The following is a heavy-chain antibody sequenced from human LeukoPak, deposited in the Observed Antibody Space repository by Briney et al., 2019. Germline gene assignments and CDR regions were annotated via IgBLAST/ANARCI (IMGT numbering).Heavy chain of an antibody. CDR2: ISSSSSYT. Sequence: PGGSLRLSCAASGFIFSDYYMSWIRQAPGKGLEWVSYISSSSSYTNYADSVQGRFTISRDNAKNSLYLQMNSLRAEDTAVYYCARGTRSPVHHFDYWGQGTLVTVSS. CDR3: ARGTRSPVHHFDY. CDR1: GFIFSDYY. V-gene: IGHV3-11*06. D-gene: IGHD1-1*01. J-gene: IGHJ4*02.